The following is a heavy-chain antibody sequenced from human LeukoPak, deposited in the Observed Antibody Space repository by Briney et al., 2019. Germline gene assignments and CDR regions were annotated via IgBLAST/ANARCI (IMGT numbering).Heavy chain of an antibody. CDR2: ISRSSIYK. CDR1: GFTFSNAW. J-gene: IGHJ4*02. V-gene: IGHV3-21*01. Sequence: PGGSLRLSCAASGFTFSNAWMSWVRQAPGKGLEWVSSISRSSIYKYYADSMKGRFTISRDNAKNSVYLQVNSVRAEDTAVYYCARGRYDSSGYYALFDYWGRGTLVTVSS. CDR3: ARGRYDSSGYYALFDY. D-gene: IGHD3-22*01.